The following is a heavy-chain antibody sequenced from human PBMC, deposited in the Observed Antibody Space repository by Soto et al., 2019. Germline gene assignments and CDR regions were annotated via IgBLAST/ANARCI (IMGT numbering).Heavy chain of an antibody. V-gene: IGHV2-5*02. CDR3: AHRTGGNYDFWSGQGSGFDP. Sequence: SGPTLVKPTQTLTLTCTFSGFSFSSTGVGVGWIRQPPGKALEWLALIYWDDDKRYSPSLKSRLTITKDTSKNQVVLTMTNMDPVDTATYYCAHRTGGNYDFWSGQGSGFDPWGQGTLVTVSS. D-gene: IGHD3-3*01. CDR2: IYWDDDK. CDR1: GFSFSSTGVG. J-gene: IGHJ5*02.